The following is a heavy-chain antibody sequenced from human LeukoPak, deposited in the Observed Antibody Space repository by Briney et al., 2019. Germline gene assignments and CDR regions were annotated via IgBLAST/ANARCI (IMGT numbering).Heavy chain of an antibody. CDR1: GFSFSNHG. J-gene: IGHJ4*02. CDR3: ARVGFDCSSTSCYEYYFDY. D-gene: IGHD2-2*01. Sequence: PGGSLRLSCAASGFSFSNHGMNWVRQAPGKGLEWVSYISKSGTTKYYAVSVKGRFTISRDNAKNSLYLQMNSLRAEDTAVYYCARVGFDCSSTSCYEYYFDYWGQGNLITVSS. V-gene: IGHV3-48*03. CDR2: ISKSGTTK.